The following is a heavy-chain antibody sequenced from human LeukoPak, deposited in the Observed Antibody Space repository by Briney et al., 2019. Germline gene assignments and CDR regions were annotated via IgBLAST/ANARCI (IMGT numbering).Heavy chain of an antibody. CDR2: INPNSGGT. J-gene: IGHJ5*02. CDR3: ARESVVVVAARTWSGWFDP. V-gene: IGHV1-2*02. CDR1: GYTFTGYY. D-gene: IGHD2-15*01. Sequence: ASVKVSCKASGYTFTGYYMHWVRQAPGQGLEWMGWINPNSGGTNYAQKFQGRVTMTRDTSISTAYMELSRLRSDDTAVYYCARESVVVVAARTWSGWFDPWGQGTLVTVSS.